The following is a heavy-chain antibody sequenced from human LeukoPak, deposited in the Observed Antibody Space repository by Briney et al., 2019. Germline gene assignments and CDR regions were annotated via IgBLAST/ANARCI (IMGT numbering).Heavy chain of an antibody. J-gene: IGHJ4*02. D-gene: IGHD3-22*01. CDR3: AREYYYDNYFDY. Sequence: PGGSLRLSCAASGFTFSSYWMHWVRQAPGKGLVWVSRINSDGRSTTYADSVKGRFTIPRDNAKNTLYLQMNSLRAEDTAVYYCAREYYYDNYFDYWGQGTLVTVSS. V-gene: IGHV3-74*01. CDR2: INSDGRST. CDR1: GFTFSSYW.